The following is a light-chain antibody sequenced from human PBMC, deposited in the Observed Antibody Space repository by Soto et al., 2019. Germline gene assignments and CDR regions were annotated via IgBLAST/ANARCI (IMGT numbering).Light chain of an antibody. V-gene: IGLV2-14*01. CDR1: SRDVGGYNY. Sequence: QSALSQTASVSGSPGQSITISCTGTSRDVGGYNYVSWYQQHPGKAPKLMIYEVSNRPSGVSNRFSGSKSGNMASLTISGLQAEDEADYYCSSYTSGSTPYVFGTGTKVTVL. CDR3: SSYTSGSTPYV. J-gene: IGLJ1*01. CDR2: EVS.